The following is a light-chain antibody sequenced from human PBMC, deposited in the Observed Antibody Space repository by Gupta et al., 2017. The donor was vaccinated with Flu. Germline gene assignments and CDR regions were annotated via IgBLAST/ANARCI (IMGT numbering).Light chain of an antibody. CDR1: QSVSSH. J-gene: IGKJ4*01. CDR3: HQRDSWPLT. CDR2: DAS. V-gene: IGKV3-11*01. Sequence: EIVLTQSPATLSLSPGERATLSCRASQSVSSHLAWFQQKPGQAPRPLIYDASNRATGIPARFSGGGSGTDFTLTISSLEPEDFAVYYCHQRDSWPLTFGGGSTVEIK.